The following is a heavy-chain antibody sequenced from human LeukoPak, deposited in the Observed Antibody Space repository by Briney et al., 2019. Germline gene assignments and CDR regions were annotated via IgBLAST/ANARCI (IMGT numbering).Heavy chain of an antibody. CDR3: ARGGSVFAYFFDY. J-gene: IGHJ4*02. V-gene: IGHV3-23*01. CDR2: ISGSGGTT. Sequence: GWSLRLSCAASGFIFSNYAMTLARLTPGNGLEWVSAISGSGGTTYYAASVKGRFTISRDSSTNTLYLQLSSLRAEDTAIYYCARGGSVFAYFFDYWGQGTLVTVSS. CDR1: GFIFSNYA. D-gene: IGHD3-10*01.